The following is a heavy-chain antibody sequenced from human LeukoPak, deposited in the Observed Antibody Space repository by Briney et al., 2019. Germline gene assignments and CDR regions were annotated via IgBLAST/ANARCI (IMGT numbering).Heavy chain of an antibody. Sequence: SETLSLTCTVSGGSITSHSWSWIRQPPGKGLEWIGYIFYTGHTNYNPSLRSRVTISVDTSKTQFSLRLTSVTAADTAVYFCARDTDRISSPGSWFDPWARGPWSPSPQ. D-gene: IGHD2/OR15-2a*01. J-gene: IGHJ5*02. CDR1: GGSITSHS. CDR3: ARDTDRISSPGSWFDP. CDR2: IFYTGHT. V-gene: IGHV4-59*11.